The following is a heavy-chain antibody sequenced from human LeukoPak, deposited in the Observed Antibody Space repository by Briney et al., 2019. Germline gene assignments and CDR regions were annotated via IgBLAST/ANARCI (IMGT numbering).Heavy chain of an antibody. J-gene: IGHJ6*03. D-gene: IGHD2-2*01. CDR3: ARGPLGYCSSTSCYSYYMDV. Sequence: SVKVSCKASGGTFSSYAISWVRQAPGQGLEWMGGIIPIFGTTNYAQQFQGRVTITTDESTSTAYMELSSLRSEDTAVYYCARGPLGYCSSTSCYSYYMDVWGKGTTVTVSS. CDR1: GGTFSSYA. V-gene: IGHV1-69*05. CDR2: IIPIFGTT.